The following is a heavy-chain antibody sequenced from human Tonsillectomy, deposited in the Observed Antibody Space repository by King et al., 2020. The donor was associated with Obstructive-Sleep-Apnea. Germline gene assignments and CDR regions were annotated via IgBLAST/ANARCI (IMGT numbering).Heavy chain of an antibody. V-gene: IGHV4-31*03. Sequence: QLQESGPGLVKPSQTLSLTCTVSGGSISSGGYYWSWIRQHPGKGLEWIGYIYYSGSTYYNPSLKSRVTISVDTSKNQFSLKRSSVTAADTAVYYCARGRTRIAAAGFYFDYWGQGTLVTVSS. J-gene: IGHJ4*02. CDR3: ARGRTRIAAAGFYFDY. CDR1: GGSISSGGYY. CDR2: IYYSGST. D-gene: IGHD6-13*01.